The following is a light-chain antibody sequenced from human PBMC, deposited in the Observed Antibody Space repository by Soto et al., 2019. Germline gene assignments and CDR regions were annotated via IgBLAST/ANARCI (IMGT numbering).Light chain of an antibody. CDR3: QQYESTPPT. J-gene: IGKJ2*01. V-gene: IGKV4-1*01. CDR2: WAS. CDR1: QRVLYSSNNKNY. Sequence: DIVMTQSPDSLAVSLGERATINCKSSQRVLYSSNNKNYLAWYQQRPGQPPKLLIYWASTRESGVPDRFSGSGSGTDFTLTITSLQAEDVAVYSCQQYESTPPTFGQGTKLEIK.